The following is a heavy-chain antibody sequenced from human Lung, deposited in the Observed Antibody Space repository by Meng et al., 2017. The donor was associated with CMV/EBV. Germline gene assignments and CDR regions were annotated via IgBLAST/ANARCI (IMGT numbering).Heavy chain of an antibody. CDR1: GFTFSSYS. D-gene: IGHD2-21*02. Sequence: GESLKISCAASGFTFSSYSMSWVRQAPGKGLEWVSSITNGKNYIYYADSVKGRFTISRDNAKNSLYLQMNSLRAEDTAVYYCARDWGLRPADIDYWGQGTLVTVSS. J-gene: IGHJ4*02. CDR2: ITNGKNYI. V-gene: IGHV3-21*01. CDR3: ARDWGLRPADIDY.